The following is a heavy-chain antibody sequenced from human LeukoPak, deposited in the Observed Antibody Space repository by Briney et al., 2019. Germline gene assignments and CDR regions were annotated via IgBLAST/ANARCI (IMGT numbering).Heavy chain of an antibody. D-gene: IGHD2-15*01. Sequence: GGSLRLSCAASGFTVSSNYMSWVRQAPGKGLEWVSVIYSGGSTYSADSVNGRFTISRDNSKNTLYLQMNSLRAEDTAVYYCAREGGQVNYYYGMDVWGQGTTVTVSS. CDR1: GFTVSSNY. CDR3: AREGGQVNYYYGMDV. CDR2: IYSGGST. V-gene: IGHV3-66*01. J-gene: IGHJ6*02.